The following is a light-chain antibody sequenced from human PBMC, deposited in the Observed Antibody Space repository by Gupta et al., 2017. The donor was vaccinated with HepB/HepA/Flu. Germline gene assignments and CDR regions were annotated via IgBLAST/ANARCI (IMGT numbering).Light chain of an antibody. V-gene: IGLV7-46*01. Sequence: QAVLTPQPSPTLSPGRTVTLTCGSSTGAVTSGHFPYWFQQTPGQAPMTLIYDVSNKESWAPARVSGSLLGGKAAMTLSGAQAEDEADCYGLHSSSGGWVFGTGTTMTVL. CDR2: DVS. CDR1: TGAVTSGHF. CDR3: LHSSSGGWV. J-gene: IGLJ1*01.